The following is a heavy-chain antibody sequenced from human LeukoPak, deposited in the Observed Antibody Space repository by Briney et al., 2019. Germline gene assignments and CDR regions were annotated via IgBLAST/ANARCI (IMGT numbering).Heavy chain of an antibody. D-gene: IGHD3-16*01. J-gene: IGHJ6*02. CDR3: ARDNRFWRRRNYYYYGMDV. Sequence: PGGSLRLSCAASGFTFSSYSMNWVRQAPGKGLEWVSSISSSSSYIYYADSVKGRFTISRDNAKNSLYLQMNSLRAEDTAVYYCARDNRFWRRRNYYYYGMDVWGQGTTVTVSS. CDR2: ISSSSSYI. V-gene: IGHV3-21*01. CDR1: GFTFSSYS.